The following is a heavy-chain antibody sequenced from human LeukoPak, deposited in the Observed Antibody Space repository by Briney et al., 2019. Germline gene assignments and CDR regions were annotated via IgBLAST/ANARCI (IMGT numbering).Heavy chain of an antibody. CDR3: ASDVHCAFDY. D-gene: IGHD2-21*02. J-gene: IGHJ4*02. CDR1: GFTFSRYS. V-gene: IGHV3-48*01. Sequence: GGSLRLSCAASGFTFSRYSMNWVRQAPGKGLEWVSYISSDSGIISYADSVKGRFTISRDNAKNSLYLQMNSLRAEDTAVYYCASDVHCAFDYWGQGNLVTVSS. CDR2: ISSDSGII.